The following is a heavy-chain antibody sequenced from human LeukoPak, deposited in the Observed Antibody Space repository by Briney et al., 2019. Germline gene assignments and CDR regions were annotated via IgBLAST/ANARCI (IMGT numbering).Heavy chain of an antibody. CDR3: ATYPQIEITFGGVIVKRPGHLDY. CDR1: GYTLTELS. J-gene: IGHJ4*02. D-gene: IGHD3-16*02. V-gene: IGHV1-24*01. CDR2: FDPEDGET. Sequence: ASVKVSCKVSGYTLTELSMHWVRQAPGKGLEWMGGFDPEDGETIYAQKFQGRVTMTEDTSTDTAYMELSSLRSEDTAVYYCATYPQIEITFGGVIVKRPGHLDYWGQGTLVTVSS.